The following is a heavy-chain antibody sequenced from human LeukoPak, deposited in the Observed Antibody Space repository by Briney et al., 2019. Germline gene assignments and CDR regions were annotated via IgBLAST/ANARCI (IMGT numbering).Heavy chain of an antibody. CDR1: GYIFTSYW. CDR3: ARGGSIQVRFWFDP. CDR2: IYPGDSDT. D-gene: IGHD3-10*01. J-gene: IGHJ5*02. V-gene: IGHV5-51*01. Sequence: KPGESLKISCKGSGYIFTSYWIAWVRQMPGKGLEWMGIIYPGDSDTRYSPSFQGLVTISADKSISTAYPQWSSLKASDTAMYYCARGGSIQVRFWFDPWGQGTLVTVSS.